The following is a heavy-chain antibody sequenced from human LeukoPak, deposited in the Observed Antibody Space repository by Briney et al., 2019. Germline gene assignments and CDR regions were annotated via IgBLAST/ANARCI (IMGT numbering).Heavy chain of an antibody. Sequence: SETLSLTCTVSGGSISSYYWSWIRQPPGKGLECIGYIHYTGSTNYNPSLKSRVTISVDTSKNQFSLKLSSVTAADTAVYYCARHPRIAAAGPPVYWGRGTLVTVSS. CDR2: IHYTGST. D-gene: IGHD6-13*01. CDR3: ARHPRIAAAGPPVY. V-gene: IGHV4-59*08. J-gene: IGHJ2*01. CDR1: GGSISSYY.